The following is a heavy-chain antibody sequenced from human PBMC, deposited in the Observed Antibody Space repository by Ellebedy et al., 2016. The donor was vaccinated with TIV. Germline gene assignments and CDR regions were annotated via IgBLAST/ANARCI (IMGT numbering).Heavy chain of an antibody. D-gene: IGHD4-17*01. CDR1: GFTFSSYA. V-gene: IGHV3-23*01. Sequence: GESLKISXAASGFTFSSYAMSWVRQAPGKGLEWVSAISGSGGSTYYADSVKGRFTISRDNSKNTLYLQMSSLRAEDTAVYYCVSPSEGYGDYFPFDYWGQGTLVTVSS. CDR3: VSPSEGYGDYFPFDY. CDR2: ISGSGGST. J-gene: IGHJ4*02.